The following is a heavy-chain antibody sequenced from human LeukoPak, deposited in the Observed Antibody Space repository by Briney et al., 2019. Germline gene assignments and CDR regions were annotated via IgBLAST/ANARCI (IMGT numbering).Heavy chain of an antibody. Sequence: PSETLPLTCTVSGGSMSDYYWSWIRQPPGKGLEWIGYIYYSGSTNYNPSLKSRVTISVDTSKNQFSLKLSSVTAADTAVYYCARDLRGTSCYDYWGQGTLVTVAS. CDR1: GGSMSDYY. CDR2: IYYSGST. V-gene: IGHV4-59*01. J-gene: IGHJ4*02. D-gene: IGHD2-2*01. CDR3: ARDLRGTSCYDY.